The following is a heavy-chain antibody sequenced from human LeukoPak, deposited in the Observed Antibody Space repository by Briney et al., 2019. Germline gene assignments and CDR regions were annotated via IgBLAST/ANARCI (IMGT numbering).Heavy chain of an antibody. J-gene: IGHJ3*02. Sequence: GGSLRLSCAASGFTFSTYWMSWVRQAPGKGLEWVANIKQDGSEKYYVDSVKGRFTISRDNAKNSLYLQMNSLRAEDTAVYYCARDGFDGRLTAFDIWGQGTMVTVSS. D-gene: IGHD3-9*01. CDR3: ARDGFDGRLTAFDI. V-gene: IGHV3-7*01. CDR2: IKQDGSEK. CDR1: GFTFSTYW.